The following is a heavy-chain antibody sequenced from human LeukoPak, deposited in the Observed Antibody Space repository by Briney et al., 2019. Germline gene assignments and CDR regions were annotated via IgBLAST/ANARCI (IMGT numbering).Heavy chain of an antibody. CDR3: ARGPYSSDAGY. D-gene: IGHD6-25*01. CDR2: ISHTGHT. V-gene: IGHV4-34*01. CDR1: GGSFTSYY. Sequence: SETLSLACAVYGGSFTSYYWSWIRQPPGKGLEWIGEISHTGHTNYNPSLKSRVTMSVETSKNQLSLILSSVTAADTAVYYCARGPYSSDAGYWGQGTLVTVSS. J-gene: IGHJ4*02.